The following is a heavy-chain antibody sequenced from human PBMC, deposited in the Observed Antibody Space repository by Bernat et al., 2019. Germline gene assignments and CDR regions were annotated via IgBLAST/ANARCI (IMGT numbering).Heavy chain of an antibody. CDR3: ARQLLRYFDWWGGAFDI. D-gene: IGHD3-9*01. V-gene: IGHV4-39*01. Sequence: QLQLQESGPGRVKPSETLSLNCTVSGGSVSSSSYYWGWVRQPPGKGLEWIGSIYYTESTYYNPSLTGRAAISVDTSKNQFSLKLSPVTAADTAVYYCARQLLRYFDWWGGAFDIWGQGTKVTVSS. J-gene: IGHJ3*02. CDR2: IYYTEST. CDR1: GGSVSSSSYY.